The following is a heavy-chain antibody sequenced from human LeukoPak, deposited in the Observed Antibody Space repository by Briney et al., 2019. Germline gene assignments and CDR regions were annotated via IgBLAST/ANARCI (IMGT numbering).Heavy chain of an antibody. CDR2: MYSSTTT. CDR3: ARGPVTKFEI. CDR1: GFTVSSNY. D-gene: IGHD4-17*01. V-gene: IGHV3-53*01. Sequence: PGGSLTLSCAASGFTVSSNYMSWVRQAPGKGLEWVSVMYSSTTTYYAGSVKGRFTISRDNSNNTLYLQMHTLSAEDTAVYYCARGPVTKFEIWGQGTILTVSS. J-gene: IGHJ3*02.